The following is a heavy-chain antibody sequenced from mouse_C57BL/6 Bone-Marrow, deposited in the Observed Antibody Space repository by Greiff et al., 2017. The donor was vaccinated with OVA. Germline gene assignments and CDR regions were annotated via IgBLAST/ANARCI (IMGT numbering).Heavy chain of an antibody. Sequence: QVHVKQSGPGLVQPSQSLSITCTVSGFSLTSYGVHWVRQSPGKGLEWLGVIWSGGSTDYNAAFISRLSISKDNSKSQVFFKMNSLQADDTAIYYCARSTMVPFAYWGQGTLVTVSA. J-gene: IGHJ3*01. CDR1: GFSLTSYG. CDR2: IWSGGST. V-gene: IGHV2-2*01. D-gene: IGHD2-2*01. CDR3: ARSTMVPFAY.